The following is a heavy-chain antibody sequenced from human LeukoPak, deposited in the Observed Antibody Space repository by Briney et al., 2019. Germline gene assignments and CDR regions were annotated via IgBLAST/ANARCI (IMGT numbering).Heavy chain of an antibody. J-gene: IGHJ4*02. CDR1: GFTFSSYW. D-gene: IGHD6-13*01. Sequence: GGSLRLSCAASGFTFSSYWMTWVRQVPGKGLGRVANIKQDGSEKYYVDSVTGRFAISRDNAKNSLYLQMNSLRAEDTAVYYCARMSSSSWFVCDYWGQGTLVTVSS. V-gene: IGHV3-7*01. CDR2: IKQDGSEK. CDR3: ARMSSSSWFVCDY.